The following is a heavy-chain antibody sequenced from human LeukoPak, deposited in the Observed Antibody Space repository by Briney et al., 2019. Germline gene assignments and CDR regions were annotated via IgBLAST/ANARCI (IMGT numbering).Heavy chain of an antibody. J-gene: IGHJ6*03. CDR1: GFTFSSFD. D-gene: IGHD1-1*01. Sequence: GGSLRLSCAASGFTFSSFDMHWVRQPTGQGREWVSTIGTASDTYYPGSVEGRFALSRDNAKNSLYLQMNSLTAGDTAVYYCARGPPRGKYYYMDVWGKGTTVTVSS. CDR2: IGTASDT. V-gene: IGHV3-13*01. CDR3: ARGPPRGKYYYMDV.